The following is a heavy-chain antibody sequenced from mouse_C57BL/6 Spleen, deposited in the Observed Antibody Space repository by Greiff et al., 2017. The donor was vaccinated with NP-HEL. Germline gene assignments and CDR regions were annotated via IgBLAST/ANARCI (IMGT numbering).Heavy chain of an antibody. CDR3: AYYYSNYHY. CDR1: GYAFSSSW. V-gene: IGHV1-82*01. Sequence: VKLQESGPELVKPGASVKISCKASGYAFSSSWMNWVKQRPGKGLEWIGRIYPGDGDTNYNGKFKGKATLTADKSSSTAYMQLSSLTSEDSAVYFCAYYYSNYHYWGQGTTLTVSS. CDR2: IYPGDGDT. D-gene: IGHD2-5*01. J-gene: IGHJ2*01.